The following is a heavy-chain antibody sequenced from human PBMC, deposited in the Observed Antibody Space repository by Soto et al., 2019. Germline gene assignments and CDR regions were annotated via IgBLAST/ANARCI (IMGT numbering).Heavy chain of an antibody. CDR1: GGSISSGGYY. V-gene: IGHV4-31*03. D-gene: IGHD6-6*01. CDR3: AREWYSSSSDWFDP. J-gene: IGHJ5*02. CDR2: IYYSGST. Sequence: PSETLSLTCTVSGGSISSGGYYWSWIRQHPGKGLEWIGYIYYSGSTYYNPSLKSRVTISVDTSKNQLSLKLSSVTATDTAVYYCAREWYSSSSDWFDPWGQGTLVTVSS.